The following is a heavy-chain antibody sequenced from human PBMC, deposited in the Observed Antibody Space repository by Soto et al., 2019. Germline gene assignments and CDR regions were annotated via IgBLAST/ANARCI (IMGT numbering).Heavy chain of an antibody. CDR2: ISQSGST. Sequence: SETLSLTCSIYSGSFSGYYWSWIRQPPGKGLEWIGEISQSGSTNYNPSLKSRVTISIDKSKSQFSLKLSSVTAADTAVYYCARVGRYNYGSTYYFDYWGQGTLVTVSS. CDR1: SGSFSGYY. CDR3: ARVGRYNYGSTYYFDY. J-gene: IGHJ4*02. D-gene: IGHD5-18*01. V-gene: IGHV4-34*01.